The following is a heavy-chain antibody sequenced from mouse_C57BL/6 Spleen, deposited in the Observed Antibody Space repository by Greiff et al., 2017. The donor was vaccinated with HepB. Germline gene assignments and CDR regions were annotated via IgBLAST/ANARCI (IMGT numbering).Heavy chain of an antibody. CDR2: IWSGGST. CDR1: GFSLTSYG. CDR3: ARNGGSPYYYAMDY. Sequence: VQLVESGPGLVQPSQSLSITCTVSGFSLTSYGVHWVRQSPGKGLEWLGVIWSGGSTDYNAAFISRLSISKDNSKSQVFFKMNSLQADDTAIYYCARNGGSPYYYAMDYWGQGTSVTVSS. J-gene: IGHJ4*01. V-gene: IGHV2-2*01.